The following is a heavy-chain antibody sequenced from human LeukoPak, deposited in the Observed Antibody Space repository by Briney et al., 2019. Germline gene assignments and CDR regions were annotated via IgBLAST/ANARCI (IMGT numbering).Heavy chain of an antibody. CDR2: ISAYNGNT. J-gene: IGHJ4*02. D-gene: IGHD5-18*01. CDR1: GYTFTSYG. Sequence: ASVKVSCKASGYTFTSYGISWVRQAPGQGLEWMGWISAYNGNTNYAQKLQGRVTMTTDTSTSTAYMELRSLRSDDTAMYYCARDQRVSAMANFDYWGQGTLVTVPS. V-gene: IGHV1-18*01. CDR3: ARDQRVSAMANFDY.